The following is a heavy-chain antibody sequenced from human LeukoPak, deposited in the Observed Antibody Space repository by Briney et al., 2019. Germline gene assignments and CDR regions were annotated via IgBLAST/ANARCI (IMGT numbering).Heavy chain of an antibody. J-gene: IGHJ5*02. V-gene: IGHV1-18*01. D-gene: IGHD6-19*01. CDR1: GYTFTSYG. Sequence: ASVKVSCKASGYTFTSYGISWVRQAPGQGLEWMGWISAYNGNTNYAQKLQGRVTMTTDTSTSTAYMELSRLRSDDTAVYYCARDRWRQWLTFDPWGQGTLVTVSS. CDR3: ARDRWRQWLTFDP. CDR2: ISAYNGNT.